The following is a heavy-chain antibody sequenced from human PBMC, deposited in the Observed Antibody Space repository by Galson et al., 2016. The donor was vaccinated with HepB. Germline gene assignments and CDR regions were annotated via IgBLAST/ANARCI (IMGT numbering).Heavy chain of an antibody. CDR2: IIPIFGTA. V-gene: IGHV1-69*13. D-gene: IGHD3-22*01. Sequence: SVKVSCKASGGTFSSYAISWVRQAPGQGLEWMGGIIPIFGTANYAQKFQGRVTITADESTSTAYMELSSLRSEDTAVYYCARTQTTMIVVGYGDYYYGMDVWGQGTTVTVSS. J-gene: IGHJ6*02. CDR3: ARTQTTMIVVGYGDYYYGMDV. CDR1: GGTFSSYA.